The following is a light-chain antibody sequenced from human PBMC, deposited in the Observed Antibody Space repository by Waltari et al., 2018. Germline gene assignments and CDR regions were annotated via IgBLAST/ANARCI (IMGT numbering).Light chain of an antibody. J-gene: IGLJ3*02. Sequence: PGQRVTISCSGGSSNIGRNSVNWYEQVPGTAPKLVMFRNDQRPSGVSDRFSGSKSGTSASLAINGLLSADENDYICAAWDDSLNAWIFGGGTRLTVL. V-gene: IGLV1-44*01. CDR1: SSNIGRNS. CDR2: RND. CDR3: AAWDDSLNAWI.